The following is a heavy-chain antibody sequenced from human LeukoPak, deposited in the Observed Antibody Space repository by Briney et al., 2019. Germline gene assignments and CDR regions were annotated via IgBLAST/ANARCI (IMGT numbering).Heavy chain of an antibody. J-gene: IGHJ4*02. CDR1: GFTFSTYW. Sequence: GGSLRLSCAASGFTFSTYWLSWVRQAPGKGLEWVANIKQDGSEEYYVDSVKGRFTISRDNARDSLYLQMNSLRAEDTAVYYCARDARAARLDYFDHWGQGTVVTVSS. V-gene: IGHV3-7*01. CDR2: IKQDGSEE. CDR3: ARDARAARLDYFDH. D-gene: IGHD6-6*01.